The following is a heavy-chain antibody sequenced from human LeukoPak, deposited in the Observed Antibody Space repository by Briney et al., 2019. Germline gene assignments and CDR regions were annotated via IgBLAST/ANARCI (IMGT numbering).Heavy chain of an antibody. CDR1: GFTLSSYA. J-gene: IGHJ4*02. CDR3: AKAPVTTCRGAYCYPFDY. CDR2: ISDSGNT. V-gene: IGHV3-23*01. D-gene: IGHD2-21*01. Sequence: GGSLRLSCAASGFTLSSYAMSWVRQAPGKGLEWVSAISDSGNTYHADSVKGRFTISRDSSRNTLFLQMNRLRPEDAAVYYCAKAPVTTCRGAYCYPFDYWGQGTLVTVSS.